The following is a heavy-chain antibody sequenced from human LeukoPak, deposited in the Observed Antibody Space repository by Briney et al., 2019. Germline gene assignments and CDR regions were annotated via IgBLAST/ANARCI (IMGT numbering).Heavy chain of an antibody. Sequence: GGSLGLSCAASGFTFSSYAMSWVRQAPGKGLEWVSAISGSGGSTYYADSVKGRFTISRDNSKNTLYLQMNSLRAEDTAVYYCAKGGHYYDSSGYSLWGQGNLVTVSS. CDR2: ISGSGGST. CDR3: AKGGHYYDSSGYSL. J-gene: IGHJ4*02. CDR1: GFTFSSYA. V-gene: IGHV3-23*01. D-gene: IGHD3-22*01.